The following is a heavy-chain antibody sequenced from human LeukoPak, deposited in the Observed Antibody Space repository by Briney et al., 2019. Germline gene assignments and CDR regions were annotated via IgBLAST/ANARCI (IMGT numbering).Heavy chain of an antibody. D-gene: IGHD2-2*01. Sequence: GGSLRLSCAASGFTFSSYGMHWVRQAPGKGLEWVAVIWYDGSNKYYADSVKGRFTISRDNSKNTLYLQMNSLRAEGTAVYYCARDKSSSTNLFDYWGQGTLVTVSS. CDR1: GFTFSSYG. CDR3: ARDKSSSTNLFDY. V-gene: IGHV3-33*01. J-gene: IGHJ4*02. CDR2: IWYDGSNK.